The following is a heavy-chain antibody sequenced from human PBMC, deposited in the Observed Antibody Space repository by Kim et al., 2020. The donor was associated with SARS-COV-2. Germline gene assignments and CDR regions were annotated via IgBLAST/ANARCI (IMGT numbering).Heavy chain of an antibody. V-gene: IGHV3-74*01. CDR2: ISNDGTTT. CDR1: GFRISSSW. CDR3: VRDIGGDPDH. J-gene: IGHJ5*02. D-gene: IGHD2-21*02. Sequence: GGSLRLSCTASGFRISSSWMSWVRQVPGKGPVWVSRISNDGTTTHYADSVKGRFTISRDSGQNMLYLQMTSLRVEDTGVYYCVRDIGGDPDHWGQGILV.